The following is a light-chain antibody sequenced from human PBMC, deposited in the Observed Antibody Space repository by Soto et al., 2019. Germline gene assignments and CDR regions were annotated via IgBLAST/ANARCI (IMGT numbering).Light chain of an antibody. J-gene: IGKJ1*01. CDR2: AAS. CDR1: QSISSY. CDR3: QQSYNTPRA. Sequence: IQMTQSPSSLSASVGDRVTITCRASQSISSYLNWYQQKPGRAPTLLIYAASSLQSGVPSRFSGSGSGTDFSLTITNLQPEDFATYYCQQSYNTPRAFGQGTKVEIK. V-gene: IGKV1-39*01.